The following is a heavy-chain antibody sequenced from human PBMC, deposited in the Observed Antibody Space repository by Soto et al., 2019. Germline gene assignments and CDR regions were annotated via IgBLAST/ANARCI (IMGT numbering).Heavy chain of an antibody. Sequence: SETLSLTCTVSGGSISSYYWSWIRQPPGKGLEWIGYIYYSGSTNYNPSLKSRVTISVDTSKNQFSLKLSSVTAADTAVYYCAGEANSGYDSEYYYYYGMDVWGQGTTVTVSS. CDR3: AGEANSGYDSEYYYYYGMDV. CDR1: GGSISSYY. V-gene: IGHV4-59*01. CDR2: IYYSGST. J-gene: IGHJ6*02. D-gene: IGHD5-12*01.